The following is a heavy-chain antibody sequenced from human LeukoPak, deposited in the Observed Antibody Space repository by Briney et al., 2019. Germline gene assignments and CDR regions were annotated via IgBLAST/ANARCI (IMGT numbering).Heavy chain of an antibody. D-gene: IGHD3-10*01. CDR3: SRGQKDPYGPEFDY. CDR2: IRAKIHDGTT. V-gene: IGHV3-49*04. Sequence: GGPLRLFCTPSGFLFGDYNMNGVRQSPGKGLEWVGYIRAKIHDGTTDFAASVKGRFTIPRDDSKSIAYLQIASLESEDTAVYYCSRGQKDPYGPEFDYWGQGTLVTVSS. CDR1: GFLFGDYN. J-gene: IGHJ4*02.